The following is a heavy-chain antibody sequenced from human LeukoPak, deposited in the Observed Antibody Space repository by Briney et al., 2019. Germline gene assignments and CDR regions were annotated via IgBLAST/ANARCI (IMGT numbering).Heavy chain of an antibody. CDR2: INPNSGGT. CDR1: GYTFTGYY. D-gene: IGHD2-2*01. Sequence: ASVKVSCKASGYTFTGYYMHWVRQAPGQGLEWMGRINPNSGGTNYAQKFQGRITMTTDTSTSTVYMDLRSLRSDDTAIYYCAGICNSASCFNFFKYWGQGTLVTVSS. V-gene: IGHV1-2*06. J-gene: IGHJ4*02. CDR3: AGICNSASCFNFFKY.